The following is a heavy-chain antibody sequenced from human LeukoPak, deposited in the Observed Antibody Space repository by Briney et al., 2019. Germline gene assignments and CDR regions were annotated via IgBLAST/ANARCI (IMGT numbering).Heavy chain of an antibody. Sequence: GGSLRLSCAASGFTFSSYAMSWVRQAPGKGLEWVSAISGSGGSTYYADSVKGRFTISRDNSKNTLYLQMNSLRAEDTAVYYCAKGAPPEAYDFWSGYYQFDYWGQGTLVTVSS. CDR3: AKGAPPEAYDFWSGYYQFDY. J-gene: IGHJ4*02. CDR1: GFTFSSYA. D-gene: IGHD3-3*01. CDR2: ISGSGGST. V-gene: IGHV3-23*01.